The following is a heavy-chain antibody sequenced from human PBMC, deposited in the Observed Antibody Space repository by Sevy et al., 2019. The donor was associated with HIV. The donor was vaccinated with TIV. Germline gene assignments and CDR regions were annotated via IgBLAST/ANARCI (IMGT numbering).Heavy chain of an antibody. CDR1: GGTFINYP. Sequence: ASVKVSCKASGGTFINYPVTWVRQAPGQGLEWMGGFIPMFHTTNSAQKFQGRVTLTADGSTSTASMELSSLRFADTAVSSCASSYLESSGYSPLFYCGMDVWGQGTTVTVSS. CDR3: ASSYLESSGYSPLFYCGMDV. D-gene: IGHD3-22*01. V-gene: IGHV1-69*13. J-gene: IGHJ6*02. CDR2: FIPMFHTT.